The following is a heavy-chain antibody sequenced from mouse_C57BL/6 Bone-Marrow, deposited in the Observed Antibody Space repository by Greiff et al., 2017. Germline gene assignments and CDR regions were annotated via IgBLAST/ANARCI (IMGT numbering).Heavy chain of an antibody. V-gene: IGHV5-4*01. CDR2: ISDGGSYT. D-gene: IGHD1-1*01. CDR3: ARDPIYYYGSSYGGFAY. J-gene: IGHJ3*01. CDR1: GFSFSSYA. Sequence: EVKVVESGGGLVKPGGSLKLSCAASGFSFSSYAMSWVRQTPEKRLAWVATISDGGSYTYYPDNVKGRFTISRDNDKNNLYLQMSHLKSEDTAMYYCARDPIYYYGSSYGGFAYWGQGTLVTVSA.